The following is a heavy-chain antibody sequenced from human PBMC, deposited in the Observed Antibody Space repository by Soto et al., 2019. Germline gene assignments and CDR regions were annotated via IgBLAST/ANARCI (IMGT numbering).Heavy chain of an antibody. CDR3: ARVVQFYDSSGYSFYYYDY. V-gene: IGHV4-30-4*01. CDR2: IYYSRSD. D-gene: IGHD3-22*01. CDR1: GDSINSADYY. J-gene: IGHJ4*02. Sequence: LSLTCTVSGDSINSADYYWSWLRQPPGKGLEWIGYIYYSRSDYYNPSLGRRATITIDTSRNQFSLNLMSVTAADTAVYYCARVVQFYDSSGYSFYYYDYWGQGALVPVSS.